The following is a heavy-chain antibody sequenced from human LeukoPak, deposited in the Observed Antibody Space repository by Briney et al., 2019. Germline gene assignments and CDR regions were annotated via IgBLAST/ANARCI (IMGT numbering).Heavy chain of an antibody. Sequence: GGSLRLSCAASGVTFSSSAMSWVRQAPGKGLEWVSSISSTSSYIYYADSVKGRFTISRDNAKNSLYLQMNSLRAEDTAVYYCAELGITMIGGVWGKGTTVTISS. CDR3: AELGITMIGGV. J-gene: IGHJ6*04. V-gene: IGHV3-21*01. D-gene: IGHD3-10*02. CDR2: ISSTSSYI. CDR1: GVTFSSSA.